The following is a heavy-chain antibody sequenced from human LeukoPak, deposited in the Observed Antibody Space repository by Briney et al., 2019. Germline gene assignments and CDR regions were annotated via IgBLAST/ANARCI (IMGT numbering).Heavy chain of an antibody. CDR2: ISAYNGNT. V-gene: IGHV1-18*01. Sequence: ASVKVSCKASGYTFTSYGISWVRQAPGQGLEWMGWISAYNGNTNYAQKLQGRVIMTTDTSTSTAYMELRSLRSDDTAVYYCARLVGGHYYYYGMDVWGQGTTVTVSS. CDR1: GYTFTSYG. D-gene: IGHD2-15*01. J-gene: IGHJ6*02. CDR3: ARLVGGHYYYYGMDV.